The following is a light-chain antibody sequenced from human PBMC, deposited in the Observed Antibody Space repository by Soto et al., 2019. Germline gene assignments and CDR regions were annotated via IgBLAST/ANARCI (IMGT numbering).Light chain of an antibody. CDR1: PSVLYSSNNKNY. V-gene: IGKV4-1*01. CDR3: QQYNNWPPWT. Sequence: DIVMTQSPDSLAVSLGERATINCKSSPSVLYSSNNKNYLAWYQQKPGQPPKLLIYGASTRATGIPARFSGSGSGTEFTLTISSLQSEDFAVYYCQQYNNWPPWTFGQGTKVYIK. CDR2: GAS. J-gene: IGKJ1*01.